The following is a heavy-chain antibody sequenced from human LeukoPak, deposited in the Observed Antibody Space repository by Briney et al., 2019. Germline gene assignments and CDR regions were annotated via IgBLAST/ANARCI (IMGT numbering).Heavy chain of an antibody. J-gene: IGHJ4*02. Sequence: PGGSLTLAWPVAALIVIRDCIGSARRAPGKGLEWVANIKQHGNEKYYVDSVKGRFTISRDNAKNPLHLQMNSLRAEDTAVYYCARVRGGYYFDYWGQGTLVTVSS. V-gene: IGHV3-7*05. CDR3: ARVRGGYYFDY. CDR2: IKQHGNEK. CDR1: ALIVIRDC. D-gene: IGHD3-16*01.